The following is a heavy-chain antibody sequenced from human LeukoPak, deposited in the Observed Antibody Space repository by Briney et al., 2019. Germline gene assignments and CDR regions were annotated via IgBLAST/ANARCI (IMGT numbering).Heavy chain of an antibody. CDR3: ATDRRGSGSYYSVDAFDI. J-gene: IGHJ3*02. V-gene: IGHV3-48*03. Sequence: GGSLRLSCAASGFTFSSYEMSWVRRAPGKGLEWVSYISSSGSTIYYADFVKSRFTISRDKAKNSLYLQMNSLRAEDTAVYYCATDRRGSGSYYSVDAFDIWGQGTMVTVSS. CDR1: GFTFSSYE. CDR2: ISSSGSTI. D-gene: IGHD3-10*01.